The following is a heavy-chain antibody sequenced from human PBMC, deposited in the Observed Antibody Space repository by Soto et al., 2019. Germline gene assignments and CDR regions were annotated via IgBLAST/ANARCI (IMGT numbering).Heavy chain of an antibody. CDR1: GYTFTGFH. Sequence: QVQLVQSGAEVKKPGASVKVSCEASGYTFTGFHLHWVRQAPGQGLEWMGWINPKSGDTNYAQKFLGRVTMTRDTSSSTGYMELSGLNSDDTALYYCAKGLWTVGHCSGGSCYDGMDVWGQGTTVTVSS. CDR2: INPKSGDT. V-gene: IGHV1-2*02. J-gene: IGHJ6*02. CDR3: AKGLWTVGHCSGGSCYDGMDV. D-gene: IGHD2-15*01.